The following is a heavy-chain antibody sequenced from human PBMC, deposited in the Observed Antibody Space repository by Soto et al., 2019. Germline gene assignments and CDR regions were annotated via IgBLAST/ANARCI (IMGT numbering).Heavy chain of an antibody. D-gene: IGHD6-25*01. CDR1: GFTFSIYP. CDR3: AKSRVDSGRGYFDL. J-gene: IGHJ2*01. CDR2: IGTTGGDT. V-gene: IGHV3-23*01. Sequence: GGSLRLSCAASGFTFSIYPMSWVRQTPEKGLEWVSTIGTTGGDTYYADSVRGRSTISRDDSKNTLYLQMSSLRAEESAVYYCAKSRVDSGRGYFDLWGRGTLVT.